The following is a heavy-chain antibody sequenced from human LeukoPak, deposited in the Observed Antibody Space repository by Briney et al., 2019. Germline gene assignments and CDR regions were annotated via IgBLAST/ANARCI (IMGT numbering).Heavy chain of an antibody. CDR2: IYYSGST. CDR3: AKLPGRAADY. Sequence: TSQTLSLTCTVSGGSISSGGYYWSWIRQHPGKGLEWIGYIYYSGSTYYNPSLKSRVTISVDTSKNQFSLYLQMNSLRAEDTAVYYCAKLPGRAADYWGQGTLVTVSS. CDR1: GGSISSGGYY. J-gene: IGHJ4*02. V-gene: IGHV4-31*03.